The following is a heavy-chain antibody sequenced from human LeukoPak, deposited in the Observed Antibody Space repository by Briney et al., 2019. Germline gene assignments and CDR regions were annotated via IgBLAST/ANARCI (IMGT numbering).Heavy chain of an antibody. CDR1: GFTFSSYS. CDR3: ARSVLIRGVMDD. Sequence: GGSLRLSCAASGFTFSSYSMNWVRQAPGKGLEWVSLLYSAGHTYYADSVKGRFTISRDISKNTLYLQMDSLRAEDTAVYYCARSVLIRGVMDDWGQGTLVAVSS. V-gene: IGHV3-66*01. D-gene: IGHD3-10*01. CDR2: LYSAGHT. J-gene: IGHJ4*02.